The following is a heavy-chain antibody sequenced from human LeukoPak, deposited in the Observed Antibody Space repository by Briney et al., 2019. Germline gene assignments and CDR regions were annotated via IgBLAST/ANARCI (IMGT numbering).Heavy chain of an antibody. CDR3: VSPRGFSYGYFDY. CDR2: IYYSKNT. CDR1: GGSISSSSAY. J-gene: IGHJ4*02. D-gene: IGHD5-18*01. V-gene: IGHV4-39*01. Sequence: SETLSLTCTVSGGSISSSSAYWGWIRQPPGKGLEWVGSIYYSKNTYYNPSLKSRVTISADTSKNQFSLTLGSMSATDTAVYYCVSPRGFSYGYFDYWGQGTLVTVSS.